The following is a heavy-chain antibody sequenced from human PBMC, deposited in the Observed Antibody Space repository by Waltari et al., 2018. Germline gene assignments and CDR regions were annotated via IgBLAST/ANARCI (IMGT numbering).Heavy chain of an antibody. J-gene: IGHJ5*02. Sequence: QVQLQESGPGLVKPSETLSLTCTVSGGSISSYTWSWIRQPAGQGLEWIGRIYTSGSTNYNPSLKSRVTMSVDTSKNQFSLKLSSVTAADTAVYYCARGVDYDFWSGYYSYSWFDPWGQGTLVTVSS. V-gene: IGHV4-4*07. CDR2: IYTSGST. CDR3: ARGVDYDFWSGYYSYSWFDP. D-gene: IGHD3-3*01. CDR1: GGSISSYT.